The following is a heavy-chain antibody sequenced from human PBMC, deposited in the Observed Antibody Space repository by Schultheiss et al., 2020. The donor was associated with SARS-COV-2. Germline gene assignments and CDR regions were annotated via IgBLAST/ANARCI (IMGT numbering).Heavy chain of an antibody. CDR2: ISGSGGST. V-gene: IGHV3-23*01. CDR3: AKRVEPFRYFDY. D-gene: IGHD1-26*01. CDR1: GFTVSSNY. Sequence: GGSLRLSCAASGFTVSSNYMSWVRQAPGKGLEWVSAISGSGGSTYYADSVKGRFTISRDNSKNTLYLQMNSLRAEDTAVYYCAKRVEPFRYFDYWGQGTLVTVSS. J-gene: IGHJ4*02.